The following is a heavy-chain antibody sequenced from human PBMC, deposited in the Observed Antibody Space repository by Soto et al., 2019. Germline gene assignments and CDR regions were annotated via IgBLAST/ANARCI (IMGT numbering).Heavy chain of an antibody. J-gene: IGHJ4*02. V-gene: IGHV3-30*18. D-gene: IGHD2-15*01. CDR2: ISYDGSNK. CDR1: GFTFSSYG. CDR3: AKGYWELPPTDY. Sequence: QVQLVESGGGVVQPGRSLRLSCAASGFTFSSYGMHWVRQAPGKGLEWEAVISYDGSNKYYADSVKGRFTISRDNSKNTLYLQMNSLRAEDTAVYYCAKGYWELPPTDYWGQGTLVTVSS.